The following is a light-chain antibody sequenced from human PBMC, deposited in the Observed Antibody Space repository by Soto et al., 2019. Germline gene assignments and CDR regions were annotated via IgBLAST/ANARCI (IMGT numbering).Light chain of an antibody. J-gene: IGKJ1*01. V-gene: IGKV3-20*01. CDR3: QQYDSTPPS. Sequence: ELVLTQSPGTLSLSPGDRATLSCRASQSVNSNYLAWYQRKPGQAPRPLIFGASNRATDIPYRFSASVCGTDFTLTITRLEAEDFAVYYCQQYDSTPPSFGQGTKVEVK. CDR1: QSVNSNY. CDR2: GAS.